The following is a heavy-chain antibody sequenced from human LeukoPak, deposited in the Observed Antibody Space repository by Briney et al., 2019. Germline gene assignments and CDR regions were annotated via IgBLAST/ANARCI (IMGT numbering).Heavy chain of an antibody. Sequence: GGSLRLSCAASGFTFDDYAIHWVRQAPGKGLEWVSLISAGGGTTYYADSVKGRFTISRDNGKNSLYLQMNSLRTEDTALYYCAGYNWNYYFDYWGQGTLVTVSS. V-gene: IGHV3-43*02. CDR3: AGYNWNYYFDY. CDR1: GFTFDDYA. D-gene: IGHD1-7*01. J-gene: IGHJ4*02. CDR2: ISAGGGTT.